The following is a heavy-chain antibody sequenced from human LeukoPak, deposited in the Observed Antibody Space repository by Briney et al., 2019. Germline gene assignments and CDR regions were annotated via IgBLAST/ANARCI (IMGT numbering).Heavy chain of an antibody. V-gene: IGHV3-21*01. Sequence: GGSLRLSCAASGFTFSSYSMNWVRQAPGKGLEGVSSISSSSYIYYADSVTGRFTISRDNAKNSPYLQMNSLRAEDTAVYYCARDDIRNYYYYGMDVWGQGTTVTVSS. CDR3: ARDDIRNYYYYGMDV. D-gene: IGHD5-12*01. J-gene: IGHJ6*02. CDR1: GFTFSSYS. CDR2: ISSSSYI.